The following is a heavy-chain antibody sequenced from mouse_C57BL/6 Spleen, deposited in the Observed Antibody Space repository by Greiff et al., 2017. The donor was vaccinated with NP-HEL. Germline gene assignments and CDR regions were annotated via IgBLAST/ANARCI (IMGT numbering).Heavy chain of an antibody. D-gene: IGHD4-1*01. CDR3: ARGGGLGYAMDY. Sequence: VQLQQPGAELVMPGASVKLSCKASGYTFTSYWMHWVKQRPGQGLEWIGEIDPSDSYTNYNQKFKGKSTLTVDKSSSTAYMQRSSLTSEDSAVYYCARGGGLGYAMDYWGQGTSVTVSS. CDR1: GYTFTSYW. J-gene: IGHJ4*01. CDR2: IDPSDSYT. V-gene: IGHV1-69*01.